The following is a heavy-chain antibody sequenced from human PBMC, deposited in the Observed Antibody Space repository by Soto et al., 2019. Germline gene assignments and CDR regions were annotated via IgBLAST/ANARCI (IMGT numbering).Heavy chain of an antibody. CDR2: ISFDGSNK. D-gene: IGHD4-17*01. CDR1: GFTFSTYA. J-gene: IGHJ4*02. Sequence: QVQVVESGGGVVQPGRSLRLSCAASGFTFSTYAMHWVRQAPGKGLEWVAIISFDGSNKYYADSVKGRFTISRDNSKNTVYLQMNSLRPEDTAVYYCARDFYGGNSGSVGYWGQGPLVTVSS. CDR3: ARDFYGGNSGSVGY. V-gene: IGHV3-30-3*01.